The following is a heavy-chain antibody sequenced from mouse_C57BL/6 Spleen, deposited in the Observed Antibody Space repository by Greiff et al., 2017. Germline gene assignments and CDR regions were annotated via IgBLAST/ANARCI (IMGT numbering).Heavy chain of an antibody. V-gene: IGHV1-64*01. CDR1: GYTFTSYW. Sequence: QVQLQQPGAELVKPGASVKLSCKASGYTFTSYWMHWVKQRPGQGLEWIGMIHPNSGSTNYNEKFKSKATLTVDKSSSTAYMQLSSLTSEDSAVYYCARDDYDRGYYFDYWGQGTTLAVSS. CDR2: IHPNSGST. J-gene: IGHJ2*01. D-gene: IGHD2-4*01. CDR3: ARDDYDRGYYFDY.